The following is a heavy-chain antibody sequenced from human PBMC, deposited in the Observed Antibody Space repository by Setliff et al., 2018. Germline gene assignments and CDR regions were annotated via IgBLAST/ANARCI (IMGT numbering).Heavy chain of an antibody. J-gene: IGHJ4*02. CDR3: ARWTARAVDY. CDR1: GFTFSHYP. V-gene: IGHV3-7*03. CDR2: IKQDGSDK. Sequence: HPGGSLRLSCEASGFTFSHYPMHWVRQAPGKGLEWVANIKQDGSDKYYVDSVKGRFTVSRDNAKNSLYLQMSSLRAEDTAVYYCARWTARAVDYWGQGTLVTVSS. D-gene: IGHD6-6*01.